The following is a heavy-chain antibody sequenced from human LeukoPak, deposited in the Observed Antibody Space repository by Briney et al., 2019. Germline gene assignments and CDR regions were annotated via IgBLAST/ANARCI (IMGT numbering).Heavy chain of an antibody. Sequence: GGSLRLSCAASGFTFRSYHMNWVRQAPGKGLEWVSSISTSNNYIYYADSVTGRFTISRDNAKNSLYLQMNSLRAEDTAVYYCARRATTERGHSYGLDYWGQGTLVTVSS. CDR2: ISTSNNYI. V-gene: IGHV3-21*01. CDR3: ARRATTERGHSYGLDY. D-gene: IGHD5-18*01. CDR1: GFTFRSYH. J-gene: IGHJ4*02.